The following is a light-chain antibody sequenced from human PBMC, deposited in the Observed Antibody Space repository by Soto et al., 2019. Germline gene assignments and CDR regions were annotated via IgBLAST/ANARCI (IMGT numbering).Light chain of an antibody. J-gene: IGLJ1*01. CDR3: FSYAGSSTYV. CDR2: EGS. Sequence: QSVLTQPASVSGSPGQSITISCAGTSSDVGSYNLVSWYQNHPGKAPKLMIYEGSKRPSGVSNRFSGSKSGNTASLTISGLQAADEADYFCFSYAGSSTYVFGTGTK. CDR1: SSDVGSYNL. V-gene: IGLV2-23*01.